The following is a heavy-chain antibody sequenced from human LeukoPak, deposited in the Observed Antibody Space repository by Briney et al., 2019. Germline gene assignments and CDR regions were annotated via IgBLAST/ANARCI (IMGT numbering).Heavy chain of an antibody. V-gene: IGHV4-34*01. Sequence: SETLSLTCAVYGGSFRGYYWSWIRQPPGKGLEWIGEINHSGSTNYNPSLKSRVTISVDTSKNQFSLKLSSVTAADTAVYYCARYEQQLVQVFDYWGQGTLVTVSS. D-gene: IGHD6-13*01. CDR1: GGSFRGYY. CDR3: ARYEQQLVQVFDY. J-gene: IGHJ4*02. CDR2: INHSGST.